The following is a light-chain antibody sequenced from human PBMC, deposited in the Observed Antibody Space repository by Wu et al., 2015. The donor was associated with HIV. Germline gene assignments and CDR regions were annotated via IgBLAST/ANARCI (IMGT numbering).Light chain of an antibody. V-gene: IGKV1-5*03. CDR3: QRYDTSLLT. CDR2: KAS. CDR1: QSINTW. J-gene: IGKJ4*01. Sequence: DIQMTQSPSTLSASVGDRVIITCRASQSINTWLAWYQQKPGKAPKLLISKASSLEVGVPSRFSGRGIVGQNSLLPSTTCSLMILQLITVQRYDTSLLTFGGGTKVQIK.